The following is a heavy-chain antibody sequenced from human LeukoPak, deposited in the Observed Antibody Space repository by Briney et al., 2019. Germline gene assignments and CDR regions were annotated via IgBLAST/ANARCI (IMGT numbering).Heavy chain of an antibody. V-gene: IGHV3-48*03. CDR3: ARGWPVDGSGYYKQQANF. CDR2: ISSSGSTT. Sequence: SGGSLRLSCAAFGFTFSSYEMNWVRQAPGKGLEWVSYISSSGSTTYYADSVKGRFTIARDNVKNSLFLQMNSLRAEDTAIYYCARGWPVDGSGYYKQQANFWGQGTLVTVSS. CDR1: GFTFSSYE. J-gene: IGHJ4*02. D-gene: IGHD3-22*01.